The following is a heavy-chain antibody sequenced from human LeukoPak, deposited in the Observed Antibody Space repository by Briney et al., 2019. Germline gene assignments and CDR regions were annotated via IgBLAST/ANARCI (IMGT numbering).Heavy chain of an antibody. D-gene: IGHD2-2*01. CDR1: GFTFSSYS. CDR2: ISSSSSYI. V-gene: IGHV3-21*01. CDR3: ASEYCSSTSWYGDAFDI. J-gene: IGHJ3*02. Sequence: GGSLRLSCAASGFTFSSYSMNWVRQAPGKGLEWVSSISSSSSYIYYADSVKGRFTISRDNAKNSLYLQMNSLRAEDTAVYYCASEYCSSTSWYGDAFDIWGQGTMVTVSS.